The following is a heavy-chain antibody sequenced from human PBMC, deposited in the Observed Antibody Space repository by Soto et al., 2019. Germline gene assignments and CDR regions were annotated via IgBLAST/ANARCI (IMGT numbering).Heavy chain of an antibody. CDR3: TKVLGYCSGGNCFTFDY. V-gene: IGHV3-15*01. J-gene: IGHJ4*02. D-gene: IGHD2-15*01. CDR1: GFPFSKAW. CDR2: IKSKADGGTT. Sequence: EVQLVESGGGLVKPGGSLRLSCAASGFPFSKAWMSWVRQVPGKGLEWVGRIKSKADGGTTDYATPVKGRFTISSDDFSNTLYLQMNSLKTEDTAVYYCTKVLGYCSGGNCFTFDYWGQGAVVTVSS.